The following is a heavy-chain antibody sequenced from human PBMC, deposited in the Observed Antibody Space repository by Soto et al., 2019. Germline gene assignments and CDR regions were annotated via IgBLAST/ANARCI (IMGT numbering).Heavy chain of an antibody. CDR1: GGSISSSSYY. V-gene: IGHV4-39*01. CDR3: ARRGATTINNWFDP. D-gene: IGHD1-26*01. Sequence: SETLSLTCTVSGGSISSSSYYWGWIRQPPGKGLEWIGSIYYSGSTYYNPSLKSRVTISVDTSKNQFSLKLSSVTAADAAVYYCARRGATTINNWFDPWGQGTLVTVSS. CDR2: IYYSGST. J-gene: IGHJ5*02.